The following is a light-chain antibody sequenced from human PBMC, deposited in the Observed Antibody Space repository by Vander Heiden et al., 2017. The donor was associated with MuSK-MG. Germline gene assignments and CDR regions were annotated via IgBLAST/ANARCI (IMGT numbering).Light chain of an antibody. Sequence: DIQMTQSPSSLSASVGDRVTITCRASQSISSYLNWYQQKPGKAPKLLIYAASSLQSGVPSRFSGSGSGTDFTLTISSRQPEDFAAYYCQQNDSNPPITFGQGTKVEIK. CDR2: AAS. CDR3: QQNDSNPPIT. V-gene: IGKV1-39*01. CDR1: QSISSY. J-gene: IGKJ2*01.